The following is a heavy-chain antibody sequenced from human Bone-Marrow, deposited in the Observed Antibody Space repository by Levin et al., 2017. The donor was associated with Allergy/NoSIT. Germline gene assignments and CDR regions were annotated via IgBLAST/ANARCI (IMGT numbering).Heavy chain of an antibody. Sequence: SLKISCAASGFTFDNYAMLWVRQVPGKGLEWVSGISWNSGSLDYADSVKGRFSISRDNAKNSVYLQMDSLRIEDTALYYCAKPGMASAIDSWGQGTPVIVSS. CDR3: AKPGMASAIDS. CDR1: GFTFDNYA. J-gene: IGHJ4*02. V-gene: IGHV3-9*01. CDR2: ISWNSGSL. D-gene: IGHD5-18*01.